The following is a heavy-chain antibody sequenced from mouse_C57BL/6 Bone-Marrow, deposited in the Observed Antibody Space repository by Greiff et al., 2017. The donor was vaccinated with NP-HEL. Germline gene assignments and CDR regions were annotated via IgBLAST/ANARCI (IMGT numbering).Heavy chain of an antibody. CDR3: AKLYYGNYYAMDY. CDR1: GFSLTSYG. D-gene: IGHD2-1*01. Sequence: QVQLKESGPGLVAPSQSLSITCTVSGFSLTSYGVDWVRQPPGKGLEWLGVIWGGGSTNYNSALMSRLSISKDNSKSQVFLKMNRLQTDDTAMYYCAKLYYGNYYAMDYWGQGTSVTVSS. J-gene: IGHJ4*01. CDR2: IWGGGST. V-gene: IGHV2-9*01.